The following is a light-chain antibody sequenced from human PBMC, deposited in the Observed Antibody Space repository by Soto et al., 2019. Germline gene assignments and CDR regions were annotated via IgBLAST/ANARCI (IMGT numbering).Light chain of an antibody. CDR3: PQYGSSLWT. V-gene: IGKV3-20*01. J-gene: IGKJ1*01. CDR1: QSVSSTY. Sequence: EIVLSQSPGTLSLSPGERASLSCRASQSVSSTYLAWYQQKPGQAPRLLIYATSTRATGIPDRFSGSGSGTDFTLTISRLEPEDFAVYYCPQYGSSLWTFGQGTKLEIK. CDR2: ATS.